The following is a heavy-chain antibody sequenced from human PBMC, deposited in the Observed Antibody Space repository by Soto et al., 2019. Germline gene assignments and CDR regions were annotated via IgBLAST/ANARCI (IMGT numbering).Heavy chain of an antibody. CDR1: GFSVSSNY. CDR3: TREDYYGSKMHGMDV. CDR2: FYTDGSR. D-gene: IGHD3-22*01. V-gene: IGHV3-53*01. Sequence: PGGSLRLSCAASGFSVSSNYMGWVRQAPGKGLEWVSVFYTDGSRYYADSVKGRCTMSRDTSKNTLDLQMNSLRAEDTAVYYCTREDYYGSKMHGMDVWGQGTTVTVS. J-gene: IGHJ6*02.